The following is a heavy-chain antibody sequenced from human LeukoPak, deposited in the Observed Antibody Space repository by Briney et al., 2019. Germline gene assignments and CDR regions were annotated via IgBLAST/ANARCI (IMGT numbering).Heavy chain of an antibody. CDR2: IYASGST. D-gene: IGHD1-7*01. CDR1: GGSISSGSYY. Sequence: PSQTLSLTCTVSGGSISSGSYYWSWIRQPAGKGLEWIGRIYASGSTNYNPSLKSRVTISVDTSKNQFSLKLSSVTAADTAVYYCAALGLELSLLFDPWGQGTLVTVSS. CDR3: AALGLELSLLFDP. J-gene: IGHJ5*02. V-gene: IGHV4-61*02.